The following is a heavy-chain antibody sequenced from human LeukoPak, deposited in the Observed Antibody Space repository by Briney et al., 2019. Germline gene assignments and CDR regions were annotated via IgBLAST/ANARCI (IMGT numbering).Heavy chain of an antibody. Sequence: GGSLRLSCAVSGFTFSDTYMTWIRQAPGKGLESLSYISPSGTDISYADSVKGRFTISRDNAKNSLYLQMNSLRAEDTAVYYCARDGLSGSLDYWGQGTLVTVSS. D-gene: IGHD1-26*01. J-gene: IGHJ4*02. CDR3: ARDGLSGSLDY. CDR1: GFTFSDTY. V-gene: IGHV3-11*04. CDR2: ISPSGTDI.